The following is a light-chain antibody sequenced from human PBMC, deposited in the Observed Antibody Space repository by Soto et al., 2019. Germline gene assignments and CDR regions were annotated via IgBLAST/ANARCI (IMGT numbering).Light chain of an antibody. CDR1: NIGSKS. J-gene: IGLJ2*01. CDR2: YDS. Sequence: SYELTQPPSVSVAPGKTARITCGGNNIGSKSVHWYQQKPGQPPVLVIYYDSDRPSGIPERFSGSNSGNTATLTISRVEAGDEADYYCQVWDSSSDAAVFGGGTKLTVL. CDR3: QVWDSSSDAAV. V-gene: IGLV3-21*04.